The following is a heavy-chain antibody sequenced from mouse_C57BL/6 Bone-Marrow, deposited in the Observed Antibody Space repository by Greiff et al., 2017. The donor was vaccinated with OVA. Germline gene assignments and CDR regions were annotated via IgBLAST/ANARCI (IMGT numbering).Heavy chain of an antibody. Sequence: QVQLKQPGAELVRPGSSVKLSCKASGYTFTSYWMDWVKQRPGQGLEWIGNIYPSDSETHYNQKFKDKATLTVDKSSSTAYMQLSSLTSEDSAVYYCARGRLRPMDYWGQGTSVTVSS. CDR3: ARGRLRPMDY. D-gene: IGHD2-4*01. J-gene: IGHJ4*01. CDR1: GYTFTSYW. CDR2: IYPSDSET. V-gene: IGHV1-61*01.